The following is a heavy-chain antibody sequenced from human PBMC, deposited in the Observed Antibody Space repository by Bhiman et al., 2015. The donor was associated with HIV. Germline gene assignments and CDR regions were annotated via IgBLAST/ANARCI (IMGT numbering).Heavy chain of an antibody. Sequence: EVQLVESGGGLVQPGGSLRLSCAASGFTFSSYEMNWVRQAPGKGLEWVSYISSSGSTIYYADSVKGRFTISRDNAKNSLYLQMNSLRAEDTAVYYCARVFDYGDYYFDYWGQGTLVTVSS. CDR3: ARVFDYGDYYFDY. CDR2: ISSSGSTI. J-gene: IGHJ4*02. V-gene: IGHV3-48*03. D-gene: IGHD4-17*01. CDR1: GFTFSSYE.